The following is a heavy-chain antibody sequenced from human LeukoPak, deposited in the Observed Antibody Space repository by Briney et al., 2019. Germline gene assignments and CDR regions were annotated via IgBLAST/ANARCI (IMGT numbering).Heavy chain of an antibody. V-gene: IGHV3-11*01. Sequence: PGESLRLSCAASGFTFSDYYMNWIRQAPGQGLELVSYISSGGNTLYYADSVKGRFTISRDNAKSSLYLQMNSLRAEDTAVYYCAKGSISVAAAGRIDYWGQRTLVTVSS. CDR2: ISSGGNTL. J-gene: IGHJ4*02. D-gene: IGHD6-13*01. CDR1: GFTFSDYY. CDR3: AKGSISVAAAGRIDY.